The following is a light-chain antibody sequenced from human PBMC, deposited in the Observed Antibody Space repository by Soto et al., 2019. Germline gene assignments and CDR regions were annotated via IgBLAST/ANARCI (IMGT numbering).Light chain of an antibody. CDR3: QPCLSVPYT. V-gene: IGKV4-1*01. J-gene: IGKJ4*01. Sequence: DIVMTQSPDSLAVSLGERATINCKSSQSVSYSSNNKHYLAWYQQKAGQPPKLLIYSASIQESGVPDRFSGSGSGTDFTLTISTLQAEYVAVYYCQPCLSVPYTFGGGTKVELK. CDR1: QSVSYSSNNKHY. CDR2: SAS.